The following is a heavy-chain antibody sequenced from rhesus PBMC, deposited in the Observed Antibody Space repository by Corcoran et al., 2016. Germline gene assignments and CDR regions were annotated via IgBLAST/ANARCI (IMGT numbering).Heavy chain of an antibody. D-gene: IGHD4-11*01. CDR1: GYSISSGYD. J-gene: IGHJ4*01. V-gene: IGHV4-127*01. CDR3: AREATNFDF. CDR2: IYGSSGST. Sequence: QVQLQESGPGVVKPSETLSLTCAVSGYSISSGYDWSWIRQPPGKGLEWIGYIYGSSGSTNYNPSLKSRVTISKDTSKNQFSLKLSSVTAADTAVYYCAREATNFDFWGQGVLVTVSS.